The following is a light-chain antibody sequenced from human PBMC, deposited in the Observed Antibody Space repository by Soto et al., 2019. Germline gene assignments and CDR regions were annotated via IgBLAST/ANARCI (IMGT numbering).Light chain of an antibody. CDR1: QSVSSY. Sequence: EVVLTQSPATLSLSPGERVTLSCRASQSVSSYLAWYQQKPGQAPRLLIFGASNRATGIPARFSGSGSGTDFTLTISSLEPEDFAVYYCQHRSSWPLTFGGGTKVEIK. V-gene: IGKV3-11*01. J-gene: IGKJ4*01. CDR2: GAS. CDR3: QHRSSWPLT.